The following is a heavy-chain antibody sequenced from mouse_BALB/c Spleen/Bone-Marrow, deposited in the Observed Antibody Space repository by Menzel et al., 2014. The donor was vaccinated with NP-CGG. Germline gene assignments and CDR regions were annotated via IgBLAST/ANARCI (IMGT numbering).Heavy chain of an antibody. CDR2: INPDSSTI. CDR1: GFDSSGYW. CDR3: ARLGYYGTMDY. Sequence: EVKVEESGGGLVQPGGSLKLSCAASGFDSSGYWMSWVRQAPGKGLEWIGEINPDSSTINYTPSLKDKFIISRDNAKNTLYLQMSKVRSEDTALYYCARLGYYGTMDYWGQGTSVTVSS. D-gene: IGHD1-1*01. V-gene: IGHV4-1*02. J-gene: IGHJ4*01.